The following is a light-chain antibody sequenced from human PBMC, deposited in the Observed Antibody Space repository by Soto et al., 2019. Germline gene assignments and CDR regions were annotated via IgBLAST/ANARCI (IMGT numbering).Light chain of an antibody. J-gene: IGKJ4*01. CDR3: QQYDNLLT. Sequence: DIQMTQSPSSLSASVGDRVTITCQASQDISNYLNWYQQKPGKAPKLLIYDSSSLATGVPSRFSGSGSVTDFTFTISRLQPEDIATYYCQQYDNLLTFGGGTKVEIK. CDR2: DSS. V-gene: IGKV1-33*01. CDR1: QDISNY.